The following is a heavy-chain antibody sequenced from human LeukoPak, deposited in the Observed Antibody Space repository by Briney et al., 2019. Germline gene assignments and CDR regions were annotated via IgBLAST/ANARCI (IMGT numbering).Heavy chain of an antibody. D-gene: IGHD3-10*01. CDR2: INQSGSS. J-gene: IGHJ3*02. V-gene: IGHV4-39*07. Sequence: KPSETLSLTCTVSGGSISSSSYFWSWVRQPPGRGLEWIGEINQSGSSTYNPSLKSRVTMSVDTSKNQLSLKMTSVTAADTAVYYCASIHQVRGSHTFDIWGQGTMVTVSS. CDR3: ASIHQVRGSHTFDI. CDR1: GGSISSSSYF.